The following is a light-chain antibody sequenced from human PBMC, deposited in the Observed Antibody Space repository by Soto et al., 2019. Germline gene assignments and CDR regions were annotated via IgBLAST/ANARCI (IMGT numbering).Light chain of an antibody. CDR3: QQYGNSPQT. CDR1: QSISSR. V-gene: IGKV1-5*03. Sequence: DIQMTQSPSTLSGSVGDRVTITCRASQSISSRLAWYQQKPGKAPKLLIYKASSLESGVPSRFSGSGSGTECTLTISRLEPEDFEVDDCQQYGNSPQTFGQGTKVDIK. J-gene: IGKJ1*01. CDR2: KAS.